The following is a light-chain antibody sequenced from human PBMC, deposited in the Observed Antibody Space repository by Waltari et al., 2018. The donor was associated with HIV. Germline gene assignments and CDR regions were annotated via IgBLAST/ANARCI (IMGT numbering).Light chain of an antibody. V-gene: IGKV1-5*03. J-gene: IGKJ1*01. CDR1: QSISSW. CDR2: KAS. Sequence: IQMTQSPSTLSASVGDRVTITCRASQSISSWLAWYQQKPGKAPKLLIYKASSLESGVPSRCSGSRSGTEFTLTISSLQPDDFATYYCQQYNSYSRTFGQGTKVEIK. CDR3: QQYNSYSRT.